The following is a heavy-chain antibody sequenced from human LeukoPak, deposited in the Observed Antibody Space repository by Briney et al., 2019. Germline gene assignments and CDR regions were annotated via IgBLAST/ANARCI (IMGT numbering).Heavy chain of an antibody. Sequence: PSETLSLTCTVSGGSISSSSYYWGWIRQPPGKGLEWIGSIYYSGSTNYNPSLKSRVTISVDTSKNQFSLKLSSVTAADTAVYYCGAYGDAFDYWGQGTLVTVSS. CDR1: GGSISSSSYY. J-gene: IGHJ4*02. CDR3: GAYGDAFDY. CDR2: IYYSGST. V-gene: IGHV4-39*07. D-gene: IGHD4-17*01.